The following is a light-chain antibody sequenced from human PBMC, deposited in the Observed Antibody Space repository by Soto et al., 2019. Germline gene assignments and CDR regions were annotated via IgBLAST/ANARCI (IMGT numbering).Light chain of an antibody. CDR3: SSYTSSSTLTSYV. Sequence: QSVLPQPASVSGSPGQSITISCTGTSSDVGGYNYVSWYQQHPGKAPKLMIYDVSNRPSGVSNRFSGSKSGNTASLTISGLQAEDEADYYCSSYTSSSTLTSYVFGTGTKVTVL. CDR2: DVS. V-gene: IGLV2-14*01. J-gene: IGLJ1*01. CDR1: SSDVGGYNY.